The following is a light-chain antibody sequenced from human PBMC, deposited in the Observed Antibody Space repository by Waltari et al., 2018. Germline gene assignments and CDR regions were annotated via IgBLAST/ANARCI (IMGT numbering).Light chain of an antibody. V-gene: IGLV2-8*01. CDR2: EVS. J-gene: IGLJ2*01. CDR3: SPYAGSNNLV. Sequence: QSALTQPPSASGSPGQSVTISCTVTSSDVGAYDSVSWYQPHPGKAPKLLISEVSKRPSGVPDRFSGSRSGNTASLTVSGLQAEDEADYYCSPYAGSNNLVFGGGTKLTVL. CDR1: SSDVGAYDS.